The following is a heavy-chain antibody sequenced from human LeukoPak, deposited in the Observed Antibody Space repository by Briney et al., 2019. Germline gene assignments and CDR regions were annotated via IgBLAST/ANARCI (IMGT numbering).Heavy chain of an antibody. D-gene: IGHD2-15*01. Sequence: SETLSFTCAVYGGSFSGYYWSWIRQPPGKGLEWIGEINHSGSTNYNPSLKSRVTISVDTSKNQFSLKMSSVTAADTAVYYCARVGGYCSGGSCYSAGENAFDIWGQGTMVTVSS. CDR1: GGSFSGYY. V-gene: IGHV4-34*01. CDR2: INHSGST. CDR3: ARVGGYCSGGSCYSAGENAFDI. J-gene: IGHJ3*02.